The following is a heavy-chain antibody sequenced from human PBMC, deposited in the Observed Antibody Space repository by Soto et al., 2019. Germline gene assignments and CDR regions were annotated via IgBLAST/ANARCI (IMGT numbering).Heavy chain of an antibody. J-gene: IGHJ3*02. D-gene: IGHD6-19*01. Sequence: SVKVSCKASGGTFSIYSISWVRQAPGQGLEWMGGIIPIFGTANYAQKFQGRVTITADESTSTAYMELSSLRSEDTAVYYCARPAVAVAGAFEIWGQGTMVTVSS. V-gene: IGHV1-69*13. CDR3: ARPAVAVAGAFEI. CDR2: IIPIFGTA. CDR1: GGTFSIYS.